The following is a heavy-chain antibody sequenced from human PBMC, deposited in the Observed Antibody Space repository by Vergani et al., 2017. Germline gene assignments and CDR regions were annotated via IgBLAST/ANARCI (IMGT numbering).Heavy chain of an antibody. V-gene: IGHV4-34*01. CDR3: AREEKDIVVVVAAKNWFDP. CDR1: GGSFSGYY. Sequence: QVQLQQWGAGLLKPSETLSLTCAVYGGSFSGYYWSWIRQPPGKGLEWIGEINHSGSTNYNPSLKSRVTISVDTSKNQFSLKLSSVTAADTAVYYCAREEKDIVVVVAAKNWFDPWGQGTLVTVSS. J-gene: IGHJ5*02. CDR2: INHSGST. D-gene: IGHD2-15*01.